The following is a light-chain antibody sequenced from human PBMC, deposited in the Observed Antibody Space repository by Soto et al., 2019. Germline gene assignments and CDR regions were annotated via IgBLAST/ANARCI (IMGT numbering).Light chain of an antibody. Sequence: DIVLTQSPGTLSLSPGERATLSCRASQSVSSSFLAWYQQRPGQAPRLLIHGVSSRATGIPDRFSGSGSGTDFTLTINRLEPEDFALYFCQQYGSSPFTFGPGTTLEIK. CDR3: QQYGSSPFT. J-gene: IGKJ3*01. CDR1: QSVSSSF. CDR2: GVS. V-gene: IGKV3-20*01.